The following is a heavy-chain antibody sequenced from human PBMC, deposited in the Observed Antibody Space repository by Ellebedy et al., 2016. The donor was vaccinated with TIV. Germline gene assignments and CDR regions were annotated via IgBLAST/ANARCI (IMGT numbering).Heavy chain of an antibody. Sequence: GESLKISCAASGFTFDDYGMSWVRQAQGKGLEWVSGINWNGGSTGYADSVKGRFTISRDNAKNSLYLQMNSLRAEDTAVYYCARTNHSTGFDYWGQGTLVTVSS. D-gene: IGHD6-25*01. CDR1: GFTFDDYG. J-gene: IGHJ4*02. V-gene: IGHV3-20*04. CDR2: INWNGGST. CDR3: ARTNHSTGFDY.